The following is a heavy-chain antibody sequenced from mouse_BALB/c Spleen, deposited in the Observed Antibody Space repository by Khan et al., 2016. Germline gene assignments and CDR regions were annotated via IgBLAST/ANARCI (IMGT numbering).Heavy chain of an antibody. CDR2: ISDGGSYI. V-gene: IGHV5-4*02. CDR3: ARDLNWDFEV. J-gene: IGHJ1*01. CDR1: GFTVSDYY. Sequence: EVELVESGGGLVKPGGSLKLSCAASGFTVSDYYMYWVRQTPEKRLEWVATISDGGSYIYYPDSVKGRFTSSRDNAKNNLYLHMSSLKSADTAMDYCARDLNWDFEVWGAGTTVTVSS.